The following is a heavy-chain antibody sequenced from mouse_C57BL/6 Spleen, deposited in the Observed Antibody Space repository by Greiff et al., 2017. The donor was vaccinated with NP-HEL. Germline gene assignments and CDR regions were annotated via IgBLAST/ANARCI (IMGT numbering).Heavy chain of an antibody. Sequence: DVKLVESGGGLVKPGGSLKLSCAASGFTFSSYAMSWVRQTPEKRLEWVATISDGGSYTYYPDNVKGRFTISRDNAKNNLYLQMSHLKSEDTAMYYCARGITTVASYAMDYWGQGTSVTVSS. D-gene: IGHD1-1*01. V-gene: IGHV5-4*03. CDR2: ISDGGSYT. CDR3: ARGITTVASYAMDY. J-gene: IGHJ4*01. CDR1: GFTFSSYA.